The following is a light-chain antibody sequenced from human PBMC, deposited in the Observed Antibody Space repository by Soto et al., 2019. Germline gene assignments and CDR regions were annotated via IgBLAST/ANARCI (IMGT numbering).Light chain of an antibody. Sequence: QSALTQPASVSGSPGQSITISCTGTSSDVGAYNYVSWYQHHPGKVPKLLIYEVTNRPSGVSDRFSGSKSGTSASLAITGLQAEDEADYYCQSYDSSRSPLYVFGTGTKVTVL. CDR3: QSYDSSRSPLYV. CDR1: SSDVGAYNY. V-gene: IGLV2-14*01. CDR2: EVT. J-gene: IGLJ1*01.